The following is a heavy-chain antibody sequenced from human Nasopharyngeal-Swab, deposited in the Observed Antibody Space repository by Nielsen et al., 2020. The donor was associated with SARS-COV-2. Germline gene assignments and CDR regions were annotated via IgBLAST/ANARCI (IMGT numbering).Heavy chain of an antibody. CDR3: ARDRERWPQNYYGMDV. CDR2: ISSSGSTI. V-gene: IGHV3-48*03. CDR1: GFTFSSYE. J-gene: IGHJ6*02. Sequence: GGSLRLSCAASGFTFSSYEMNWVRQAPGKGLEWVSYISSSGSTIYYADSVKGRFTISRDNAKNSLYPQMNSLRAEDTAVYYCARDRERWPQNYYGMDVWGQGTTVTVSS. D-gene: IGHD5-24*01.